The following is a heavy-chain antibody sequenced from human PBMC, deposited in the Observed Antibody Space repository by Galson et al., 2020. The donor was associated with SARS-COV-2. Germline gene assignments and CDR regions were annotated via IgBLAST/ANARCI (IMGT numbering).Heavy chain of an antibody. CDR2: IYHSGYI. CDR1: GGSISSSDW. J-gene: IGHJ6*03. D-gene: IGHD2-21*02. V-gene: IGHV4-4*02. CDR3: SRIIVTAYYFSYRDV. Sequence: SETLSLTCAVSGGSISSSDWWGWVRQPPGKGLEWIGEIYHSGYINYNPSLKSRVTMSVDTSKNQFSLKLSSVTAADTALYYCSRIIVTAYYFSYRDVWGEGTTVTVSS.